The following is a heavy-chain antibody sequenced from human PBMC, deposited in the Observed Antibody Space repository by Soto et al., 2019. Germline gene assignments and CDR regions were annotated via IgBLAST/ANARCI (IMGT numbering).Heavy chain of an antibody. J-gene: IGHJ6*03. CDR1: GGSFSGYY. CDR2: INHSGST. CDR3: ARGAVVVVAATPLNTYYMDV. V-gene: IGHV4-34*01. D-gene: IGHD2-15*01. Sequence: SETLSLTCAVYGGSFSGYYWSWIRQPPGKGLEWIGEINHSGSTNYNPSLKSRVTISVDTSKNQFSLKLSSVTAADTAVYYCARGAVVVVAATPLNTYYMDVWGKGTTVTVSS.